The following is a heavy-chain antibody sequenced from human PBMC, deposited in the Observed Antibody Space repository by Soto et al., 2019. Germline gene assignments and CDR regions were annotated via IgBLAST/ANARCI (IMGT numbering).Heavy chain of an antibody. Sequence: PGESLKISCKGSGYRFSTHWIGWVRQMPGKGLEWMGIIYPGDSDTTYSPSFQGQVTISADKSISTAYLQWSSLKASDTAMYYCASRSTIAAGNYYYYYMDVWGKGTTVTVSS. CDR2: IYPGDSDT. J-gene: IGHJ6*03. CDR1: GYRFSTHW. D-gene: IGHD6-6*01. V-gene: IGHV5-51*01. CDR3: ASRSTIAAGNYYYYYMDV.